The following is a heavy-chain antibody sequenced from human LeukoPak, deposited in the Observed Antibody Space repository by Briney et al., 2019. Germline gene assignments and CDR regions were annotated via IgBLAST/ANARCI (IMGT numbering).Heavy chain of an antibody. CDR2: IYYSGST. J-gene: IGHJ4*02. D-gene: IGHD3-9*01. Sequence: PSETLSLTCTVSGGSISSRSYYWGWIRQPPGKGLEWIGSIYYSGSTYYNPSLKSRVTISVDTSKNQFSLKLSSVTAADTAVYYCARRYYDILTGYYDYWGQGTLVTVSS. V-gene: IGHV4-39*01. CDR3: ARRYYDILTGYYDY. CDR1: GGSISSRSYY.